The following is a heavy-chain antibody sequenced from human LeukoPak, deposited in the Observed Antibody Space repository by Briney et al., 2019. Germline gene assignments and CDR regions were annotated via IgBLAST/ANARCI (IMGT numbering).Heavy chain of an antibody. D-gene: IGHD3-10*01. Sequence: GGSLRLSCAASGFTFSSYWMSWVRQAPGKGLEWVANIKQDGSEKNYVDSVKGRFTISRDTAKNSLSLQMNSLRGQDTAVYYCARAGQEWLGELGFDYWGQGTLVTVSS. V-gene: IGHV3-7*01. CDR2: IKQDGSEK. CDR3: ARAGQEWLGELGFDY. CDR1: GFTFSSYW. J-gene: IGHJ4*02.